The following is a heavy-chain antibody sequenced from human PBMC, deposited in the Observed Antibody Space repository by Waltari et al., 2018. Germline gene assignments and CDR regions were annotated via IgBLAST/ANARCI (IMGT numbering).Heavy chain of an antibody. CDR1: GFTFSSYG. D-gene: IGHD3-9*01. J-gene: IGHJ4*02. Sequence: QVQLVESGGGVVQPGRSLRLSCAASGFTFSSYGMHWVRQAPGQGLEWMGWINPNSGGTNYAQKFQGWVTMTRDTSISTAYMELSRLRSDDTAVYYCARALFPNYDILTGYSLGYFDYWGQGTLVTVSS. V-gene: IGHV1-2*04. CDR2: INPNSGGT. CDR3: ARALFPNYDILTGYSLGYFDY.